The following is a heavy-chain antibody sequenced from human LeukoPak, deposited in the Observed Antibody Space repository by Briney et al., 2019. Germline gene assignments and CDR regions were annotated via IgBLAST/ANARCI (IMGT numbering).Heavy chain of an antibody. J-gene: IGHJ6*04. CDR1: GYTFTSYA. CDR2: INVGNGNT. Sequence: GASVKVSCKASGYTFTSYAMHWVRQAPGQRLEWMGWINVGNGNTKYSQKFQGRVTITRDTSASTAYMELSSLRSEDTAVYYCARGGEDCSSTSCYAGYYYGMDVWGKGTTVTVSS. CDR3: ARGGEDCSSTSCYAGYYYGMDV. D-gene: IGHD2-2*01. V-gene: IGHV1-3*01.